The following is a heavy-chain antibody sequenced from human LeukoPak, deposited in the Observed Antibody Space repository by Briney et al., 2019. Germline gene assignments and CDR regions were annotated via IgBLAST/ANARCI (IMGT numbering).Heavy chain of an antibody. D-gene: IGHD3-22*01. CDR1: GFTFSSYW. Sequence: GGSPRLSCAASGFTFSSYWMTWVRQAPGKGLEWVANIKQDGSEKYYVDSVKGRFTISRDNAKNSLYLQMSSLRAEDTAVYYCARDGRAGSGYYRKDDYWGQGTLVTVSS. V-gene: IGHV3-7*01. J-gene: IGHJ4*02. CDR2: IKQDGSEK. CDR3: ARDGRAGSGYYRKDDY.